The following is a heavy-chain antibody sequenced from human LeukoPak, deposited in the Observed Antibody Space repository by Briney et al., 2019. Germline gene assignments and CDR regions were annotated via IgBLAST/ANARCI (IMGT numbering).Heavy chain of an antibody. D-gene: IGHD1-26*01. V-gene: IGHV1-18*01. CDR1: GYTFTSYG. J-gene: IGHJ4*02. Sequence: ASVKVSCKASGYTFTSYGISWVRQAPGQGLEWMGWISAYNGNTNYAQKLQGRVTMTTDTSTSTAYMELRSLRSDDTAVYYCARDGVGAKQGGPANYWGQGTLVTVSS. CDR3: ARDGVGAKQGGPANY. CDR2: ISAYNGNT.